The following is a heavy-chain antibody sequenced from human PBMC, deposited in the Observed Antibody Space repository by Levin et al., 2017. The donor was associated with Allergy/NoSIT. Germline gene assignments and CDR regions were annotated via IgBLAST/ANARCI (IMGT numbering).Heavy chain of an antibody. V-gene: IGHV2-5*01. CDR1: GFSLSPSGVG. CDR2: IYWNDDK. CDR3: ARYNQYYYDSSGYPVIDY. D-gene: IGHD3-22*01. Sequence: SGPTLVKTTQTLTLTCTFSGFSLSPSGVGVGWIRQPPGKALEWLALIYWNDDKRYSPSLKSRLTITKDTSKNQVVLTMTNMDPVDTATYYCARYNQYYYDSSGYPVIDYWGQGTLVTVSS. J-gene: IGHJ4*02.